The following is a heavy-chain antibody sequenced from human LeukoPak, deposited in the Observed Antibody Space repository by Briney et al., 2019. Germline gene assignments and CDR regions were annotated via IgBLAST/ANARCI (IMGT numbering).Heavy chain of an antibody. D-gene: IGHD4-17*01. J-gene: IGHJ4*02. V-gene: IGHV3-23*01. CDR1: GFTFSSYA. Sequence: GGSLRLSCAASGFTFSSYAMSWVRQAPGKGLEWVSAISGSGGSTYYADSVKGRFTISRDNSKNTLYLQMNSLRAEDTAVYYCAKAGGDYVTSNSDYWGQGTLVTVSS. CDR2: ISGSGGST. CDR3: AKAGGDYVTSNSDY.